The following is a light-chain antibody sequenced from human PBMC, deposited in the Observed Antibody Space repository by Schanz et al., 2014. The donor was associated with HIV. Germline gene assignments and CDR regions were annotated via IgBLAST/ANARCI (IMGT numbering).Light chain of an antibody. CDR2: GVN. V-gene: IGLV2-14*03. J-gene: IGLJ3*02. CDR1: YTDNGAHNY. Sequence: QSVLTQPASVSGSPGQSGTISCTGTYTDNGAHNYLSRYQQHPGRAPRLLIYGVNGRPSGISDRFSGSKSGTAASLTISALQAEDEADYYCSSYTTTNPWLFGGGTKLTVL. CDR3: SSYTTTNPWL.